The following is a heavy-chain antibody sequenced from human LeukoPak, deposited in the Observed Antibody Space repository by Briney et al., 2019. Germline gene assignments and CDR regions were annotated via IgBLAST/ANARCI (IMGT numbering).Heavy chain of an antibody. CDR2: IYYSGST. J-gene: IGHJ4*02. CDR1: GGSINNGGYY. CDR3: ARQEDYGGNLDY. V-gene: IGHV4-30-4*01. Sequence: SQTLSLTCTVSGGSINNGGYYWSWIRQHPGKGLEWIGYIYYSGSTNYNPSLKSRVTISVDTSKNQFSLKLSSVTAADTAVYYCARQEDYGGNLDYWGQGTLVTVSS. D-gene: IGHD4-23*01.